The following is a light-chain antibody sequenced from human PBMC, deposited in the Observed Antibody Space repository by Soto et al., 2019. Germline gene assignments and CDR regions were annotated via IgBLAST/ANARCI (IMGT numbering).Light chain of an antibody. V-gene: IGLV4-69*01. CDR2: LNSDGSH. Sequence: QSVLTQSPSASASLGASVKLTCTLSSGHSSYAIAWHQQQPEKGPRYLMKLNSDGSHNKGDGIPDRFSGSSSGAERYLTISSLQSEDEADYYCQTWGTGFSVVFGGGTKVTFL. J-gene: IGLJ2*01. CDR1: SGHSSYA. CDR3: QTWGTGFSVV.